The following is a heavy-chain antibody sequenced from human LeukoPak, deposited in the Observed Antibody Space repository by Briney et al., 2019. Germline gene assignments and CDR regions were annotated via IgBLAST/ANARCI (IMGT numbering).Heavy chain of an antibody. D-gene: IGHD6-13*01. Sequence: GGSLRLSCATSGFAFSSSSMSWVRQAPGKGLEWVSTISGAGGSSWYAESVKGRFSISRDNSMNSVSLQMSSLRVEDTAVYYCTKDDSSSWYDYFFDYWGQGTLVTVSS. CDR3: TKDDSSSWYDYFFDY. CDR1: GFAFSSSS. J-gene: IGHJ4*02. CDR2: ISGAGGSS. V-gene: IGHV3-23*01.